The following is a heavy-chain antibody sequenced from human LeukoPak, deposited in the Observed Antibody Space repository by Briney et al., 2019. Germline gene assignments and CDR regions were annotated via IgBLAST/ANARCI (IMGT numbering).Heavy chain of an antibody. CDR3: ARDYYYGSSGYYYSFHDAFDI. CDR1: GYTFTSYY. CDR2: INPSGGST. J-gene: IGHJ3*02. D-gene: IGHD3-22*01. Sequence: ASVKVSCKASGYTFTSYYMHWVRQAPGQGLEWMGIINPSGGSTSYAQKFQGRVTMTRDTSTSTVYMELSSLRSEDTAVYYCARDYYYGSSGYYYSFHDAFDIWGQGTMVTVSS. V-gene: IGHV1-46*01.